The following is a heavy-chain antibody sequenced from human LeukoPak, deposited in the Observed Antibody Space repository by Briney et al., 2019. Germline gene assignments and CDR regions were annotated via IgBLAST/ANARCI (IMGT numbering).Heavy chain of an antibody. D-gene: IGHD5-12*01. V-gene: IGHV3-30-3*01. CDR1: GFTFSSYA. CDR2: ISYDGGNK. J-gene: IGHJ4*02. Sequence: GGSLRLSCAASGFTFSSYAIHWVRQAPGKGLEWVAFISYDGGNKNYADSVKGRFTISRDNSKNTVFLQMMSLRVDDTAVYYCARDRYSSGPYYFDDWGQGTLVTVSS. CDR3: ARDRYSSGPYYFDD.